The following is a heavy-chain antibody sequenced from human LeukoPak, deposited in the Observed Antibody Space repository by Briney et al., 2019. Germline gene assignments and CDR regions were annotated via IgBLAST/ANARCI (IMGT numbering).Heavy chain of an antibody. Sequence: ASVKVSCKASGYTFTGCYMHWVRQAPGQGLEWMGWINPNSGGTNYAQKFQGRVTMTRDTSISTAYMGLSRLRSDDTAVYYCARDLGDGDYWGQGTLVTVST. CDR2: INPNSGGT. CDR3: ARDLGDGDY. CDR1: GYTFTGCY. V-gene: IGHV1-2*02. J-gene: IGHJ4*02. D-gene: IGHD3-10*01.